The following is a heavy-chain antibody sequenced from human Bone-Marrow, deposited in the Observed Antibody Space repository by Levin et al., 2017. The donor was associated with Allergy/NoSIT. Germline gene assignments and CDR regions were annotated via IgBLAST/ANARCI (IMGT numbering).Heavy chain of an antibody. V-gene: IGHV1-2*02. D-gene: IGHD5-18*01. J-gene: IGHJ4*02. Sequence: ASVKASCKASGYTFTGYYMHWVRQAPGQGLEWMGWINPNSGGTNYAQKFQGRVTMTRDTSISTAYMELSRLRSDDTAVYYCARGYSYGERNFDYWGQGTLVTVSS. CDR1: GYTFTGYY. CDR3: ARGYSYGERNFDY. CDR2: INPNSGGT.